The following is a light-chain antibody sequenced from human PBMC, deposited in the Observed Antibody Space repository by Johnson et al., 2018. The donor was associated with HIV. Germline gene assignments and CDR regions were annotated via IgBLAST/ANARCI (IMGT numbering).Light chain of an antibody. CDR3: GTWDSCQSANV. J-gene: IGLJ1*01. CDR1: SSNIGNNY. Sequence: QSVLTQPPSVSAAPGQKVTISCSGSSSNIGNNYVSWYQQLPGTAPKLLIYVNNKRPSGIPDRFSGSKSGTSATLAITGLQTGDEADYYCGTWDSCQSANVFGTGTKVTVL. CDR2: VNN. V-gene: IGLV1-51*01.